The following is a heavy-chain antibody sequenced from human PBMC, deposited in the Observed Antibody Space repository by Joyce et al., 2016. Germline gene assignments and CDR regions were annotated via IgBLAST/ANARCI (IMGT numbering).Heavy chain of an antibody. CDR2: IRDIGGST. Sequence: EVQLLESGGGLVQPGGSLTLSCAASGFTFNNYGLTWVRQAPGKGLECVSFIRDIGGSTYYADSVRDRFTISRDNSKNTLFLQMTSLTAEDTAVYYCAKDRPYSTYYYFYYMDVWGKGTTVTVSS. CDR3: AKDRPYSTYYYFYYMDV. CDR1: GFTFNNYG. V-gene: IGHV3-23*01. J-gene: IGHJ6*03. D-gene: IGHD4-11*01.